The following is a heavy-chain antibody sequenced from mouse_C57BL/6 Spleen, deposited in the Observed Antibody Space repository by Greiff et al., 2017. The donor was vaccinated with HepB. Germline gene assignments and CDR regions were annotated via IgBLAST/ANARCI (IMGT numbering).Heavy chain of an antibody. D-gene: IGHD1-1*01. Sequence: EVMLVESGGGLVKPGGSLKLSCAASGFTFSDYGMHWVRQAPEKGLEWVAYISSGSSTIYYADTVKGRFTISRDNAKNTLFLQMTSMGSEDTAMYYCAREGGSSWYFDVWGTGTTVTVSS. J-gene: IGHJ1*03. CDR1: GFTFSDYG. CDR3: AREGGSSWYFDV. V-gene: IGHV5-17*01. CDR2: ISSGSSTI.